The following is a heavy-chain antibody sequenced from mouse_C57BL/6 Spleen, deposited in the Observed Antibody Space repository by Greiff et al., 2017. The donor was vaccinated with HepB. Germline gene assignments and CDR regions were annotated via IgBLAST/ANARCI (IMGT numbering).Heavy chain of an antibody. Sequence: QVHLKQSGAELVRPGTSVKMSCKPSGYTFPNYWVGWAKQRPGHGLEWIGDIYTGGGYTNYNEKFKGKATLTADKSSSSAYMQFSSLTSEDSAIYYCARSVDYDYYFDYWGQGTTLTVSS. CDR1: GYTFPNYW. J-gene: IGHJ2*01. D-gene: IGHD2-4*01. V-gene: IGHV1-63*01. CDR2: IYTGGGYT. CDR3: ARSVDYDYYFDY.